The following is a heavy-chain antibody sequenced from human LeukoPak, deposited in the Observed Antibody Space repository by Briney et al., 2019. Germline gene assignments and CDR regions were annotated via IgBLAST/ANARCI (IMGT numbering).Heavy chain of an antibody. V-gene: IGHV3-30*03. D-gene: IGHD3-10*01. CDR2: ISYDGSNK. CDR1: GFTFSSYG. J-gene: IGHJ5*02. CDR3: ARDAGYYGSGKGGFDP. Sequence: PGGSLRLSCAASGFTFSSYGMHWVRQAPGKGLEWVALISYDGSNKYYADSVKGRFTISRDNSKNTLYLQMNSLRAEDTAVYYCARDAGYYGSGKGGFDPWGQGTLVTVSS.